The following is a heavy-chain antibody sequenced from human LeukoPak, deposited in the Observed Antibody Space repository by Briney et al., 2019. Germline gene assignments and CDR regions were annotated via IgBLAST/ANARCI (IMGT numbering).Heavy chain of an antibody. Sequence: PSETLSLTCTVSGGSISSYYWSWIRQPAGKGLEWIGRIYTSGSTNYNPSLKSRVTMSVDTSKNQFSLKLSSVTAADTAVYYCARDRGVRGVQDWFDPWGQGTLVTVSS. CDR1: GGSISSYY. V-gene: IGHV4-4*07. J-gene: IGHJ5*02. CDR3: ARDRGVRGVQDWFDP. CDR2: IYTSGST. D-gene: IGHD3-10*01.